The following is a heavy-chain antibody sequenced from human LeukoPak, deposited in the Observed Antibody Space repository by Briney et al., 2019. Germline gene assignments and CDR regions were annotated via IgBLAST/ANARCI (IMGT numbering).Heavy chain of an antibody. V-gene: IGHV3-48*01. D-gene: IGHD7-27*01. Sequence: GGSLRLSCAASGFTFSGYSMNWVRQAPGGGLEWLSYISSGSRTIYYADSVKGRFTISRDNAKNSLYFQMNSLRVDDTAVYYCARESITGDRDFDYWGQGALITVSS. CDR2: ISSGSRTI. CDR3: ARESITGDRDFDY. CDR1: GFTFSGYS. J-gene: IGHJ4*02.